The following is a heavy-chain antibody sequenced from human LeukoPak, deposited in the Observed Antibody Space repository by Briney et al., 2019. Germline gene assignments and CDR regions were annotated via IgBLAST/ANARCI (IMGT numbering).Heavy chain of an antibody. V-gene: IGHV1-69*13. CDR1: GGTFSSYA. D-gene: IGHD5-12*01. CDR3: ARDLPPYSGYDYGAFDI. J-gene: IGHJ3*02. CDR2: IIPIFGTA. Sequence: GASVKVSCKASGGTFSSYAISWVRQAPGQGLEWMGGIIPIFGTANYAQKFQGRVTITADESTSTAYMELSSLRSEDTAVYYCARDLPPYSGYDYGAFDIWGQGTMVTVSS.